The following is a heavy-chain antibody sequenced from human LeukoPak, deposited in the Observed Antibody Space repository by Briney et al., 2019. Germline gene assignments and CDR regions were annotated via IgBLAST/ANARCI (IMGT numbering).Heavy chain of an antibody. Sequence: PGGSLRLSCAASGFTFSMYAISWVRQAPGKGLEWVSTISSSGGSTYYADPVKGRFTISRDNSKNTLYLQMNSLRAEDTAVYYCAKATPATAAFESWGQGTLLTVSS. J-gene: IGHJ4*02. CDR3: AKATPATAAFES. D-gene: IGHD6-13*01. CDR1: GFTFSMYA. V-gene: IGHV3-23*01. CDR2: ISSSGGST.